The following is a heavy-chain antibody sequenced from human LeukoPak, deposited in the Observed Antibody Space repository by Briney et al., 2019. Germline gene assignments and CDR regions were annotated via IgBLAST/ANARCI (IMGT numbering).Heavy chain of an antibody. CDR3: ARGWFGLDP. D-gene: IGHD3-10*01. CDR1: GLLFSSYG. CDR2: ISFSGTTE. J-gene: IGHJ5*02. V-gene: IGHV3-30*03. Sequence: GGSLRLSCEASGLLFSSYGFYWVRQAPGKGLEWVAYISFSGTTEDYADPLEGRFTISRDNSESKVYLQMSSLRSEDTAVYYCARGWFGLDPWGQGTQVIVSS.